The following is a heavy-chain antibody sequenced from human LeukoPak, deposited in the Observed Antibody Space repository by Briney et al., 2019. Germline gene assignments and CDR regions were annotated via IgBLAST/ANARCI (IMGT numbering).Heavy chain of an antibody. V-gene: IGHV1-2*02. CDR1: GYTLTSYD. J-gene: IGHJ1*01. Sequence: ASVKVSCKASGYTLTSYDINWVRQATGQGLEWMGWMNPNSGGTNYAQKFQGRVTMTRDTSISTAYMELSRLRSDDTAVYYCARARYSSGKYFQHWGQGTLVTVSS. CDR2: MNPNSGGT. CDR3: ARARYSSGKYFQH. D-gene: IGHD6-19*01.